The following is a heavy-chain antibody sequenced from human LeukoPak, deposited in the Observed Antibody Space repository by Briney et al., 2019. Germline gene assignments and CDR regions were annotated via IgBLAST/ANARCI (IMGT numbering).Heavy chain of an antibody. D-gene: IGHD3-3*01. CDR3: ARDLKIFGVVIISPLGY. CDR1: GYTFTSYY. J-gene: IGHJ4*02. V-gene: IGHV1-46*01. CDR2: INPSGGST. Sequence: ASVKVSCKASGYTFTSYYMHWVRQAPGQGLEWMGIINPSGGSTSYAQKFQGRVTMTRDTSTGTVYMELSSLRSEDTAVYYCARDLKIFGVVIISPLGYWGQGTLVTVSP.